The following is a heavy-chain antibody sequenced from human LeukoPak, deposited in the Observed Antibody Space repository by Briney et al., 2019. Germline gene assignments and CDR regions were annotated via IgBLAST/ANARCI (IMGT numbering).Heavy chain of an antibody. CDR2: MNPNSGNT. V-gene: IGHV1-8*01. Sequence: RASVKVSCKAYGYTFTSYDINWVRQATGQGLEWMGWMNPNSGNTGYAQKFQGRATMTRNTSISTAYMELSSLRSEDTAVYYCARSGSTYYDFWSGYVDLAKYWGQGTLVTVSS. J-gene: IGHJ4*02. D-gene: IGHD3-3*01. CDR1: GYTFTSYD. CDR3: ARSGSTYYDFWSGYVDLAKY.